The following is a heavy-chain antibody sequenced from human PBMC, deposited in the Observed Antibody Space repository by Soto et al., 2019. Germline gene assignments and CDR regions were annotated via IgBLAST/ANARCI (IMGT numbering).Heavy chain of an antibody. CDR3: AHKRDVSRGFKS. J-gene: IGHJ5*01. CDR1: GFSFSINGVA. CDR2: IYWDDDQ. Sequence: KESGPTLVKPTQTLTLTCTFSGFSFSINGVAVGWIRQPPGQALEWLALIYWDDDQRYNPSLKNRLIITKDTSRNQVVLTMTNMDPVDTATYYCAHKRDVSRGFKSWGQGTLVTVSS. V-gene: IGHV2-5*02.